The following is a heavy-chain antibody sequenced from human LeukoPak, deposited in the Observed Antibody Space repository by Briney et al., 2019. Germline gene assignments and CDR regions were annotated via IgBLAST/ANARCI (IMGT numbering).Heavy chain of an antibody. V-gene: IGHV1-18*01. J-gene: IGHJ4*02. CDR2: ISGYNGNT. Sequence: GASVKVSCKASGYTFTSYGISWVRQAPGQGLEWMGWISGYNGNTNYAQKLQGRVTMTTDTSTSTAYMEPRSLRSDATAVYFCARDPFYDSSGYYPGGYWGQGTLVTVSS. CDR3: ARDPFYDSSGYYPGGY. CDR1: GYTFTSYG. D-gene: IGHD3-22*01.